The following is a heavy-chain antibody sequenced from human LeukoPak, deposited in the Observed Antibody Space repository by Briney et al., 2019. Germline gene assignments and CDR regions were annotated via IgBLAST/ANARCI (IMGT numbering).Heavy chain of an antibody. D-gene: IGHD3-22*01. J-gene: IGHJ5*02. V-gene: IGHV1-3*01. Sequence: GASVMVSCKASGYTFTSYAMHWVRQAPGQRLEWMGWINAGNGNTKYSQKFQGRVTITRDTSASTVYMELSSLRSEDTAVYYCAREGVYYYDSSGYYDWFDPWGQGTLVTVSS. CDR3: AREGVYYYDSSGYYDWFDP. CDR2: INAGNGNT. CDR1: GYTFTSYA.